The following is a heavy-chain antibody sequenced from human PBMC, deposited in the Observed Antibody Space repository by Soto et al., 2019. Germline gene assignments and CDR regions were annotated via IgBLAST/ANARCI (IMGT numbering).Heavy chain of an antibody. J-gene: IGHJ4*02. CDR2: LYWDDDK. Sequence: QITLKESGPTLVKPTQTLTLTCTFSGFSLSTSGVGVGWIRQPPGKALEWLAFLYWDDDKRYSTSLKSRLTTTKDTSKTQVLLTMTNMDPVDTATYYCARTSVNWGSRGLVDYWGQGTLVTVAS. CDR1: GFSLSTSGVG. D-gene: IGHD7-27*01. V-gene: IGHV2-5*02. CDR3: ARTSVNWGSRGLVDY.